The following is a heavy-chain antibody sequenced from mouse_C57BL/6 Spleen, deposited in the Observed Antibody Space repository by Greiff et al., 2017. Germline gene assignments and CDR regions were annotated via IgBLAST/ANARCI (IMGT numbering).Heavy chain of an antibody. Sequence: EVMLVESGGGLVQPKGSLKLSCAASGFSFNTYAMNWVRQAPGKGLEWVARIRSKSNNYATYYADSVKDRFTISRDDSESMLYLQMNNLKTEDTAMYYCVREYSNPWYFDVGGTGTTVTVSS. V-gene: IGHV10-1*01. CDR3: VREYSNPWYFDV. D-gene: IGHD2-5*01. CDR2: IRSKSNNYAT. CDR1: GFSFNTYA. J-gene: IGHJ1*03.